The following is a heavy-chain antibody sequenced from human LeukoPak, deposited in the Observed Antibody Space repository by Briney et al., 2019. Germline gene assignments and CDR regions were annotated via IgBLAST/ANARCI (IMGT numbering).Heavy chain of an antibody. CDR1: GYTFSNYD. Sequence: ASVKVSCKASGYTFSNYDINWVRQATGQGLEWMGWINPNSGGTNYAQKFQGRVTMTRDTSISTAYMELSRLRSDDTAVYYCARVAGLNGGYYYYYMDVWGKGTTVTVSS. D-gene: IGHD2-15*01. CDR3: ARVAGLNGGYYYYYMDV. V-gene: IGHV1-2*02. J-gene: IGHJ6*03. CDR2: INPNSGGT.